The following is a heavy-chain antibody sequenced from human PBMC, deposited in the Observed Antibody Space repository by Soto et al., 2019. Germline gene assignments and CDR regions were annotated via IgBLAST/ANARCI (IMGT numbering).Heavy chain of an antibody. CDR3: ASVSEEVVVAAHYYYYYYMDV. Sequence: QVQLVQSGAEVKKPGASVKVSCKASGYTFTSYGISWVRQAPGQGLEWMGWISAYNGNTNYAQKLQGRVTMTTDTSTSTAYMELRSLRSDDTAVYYCASVSEEVVVAAHYYYYYYMDVWGKGTTVTVSS. CDR1: GYTFTSYG. D-gene: IGHD2-15*01. CDR2: ISAYNGNT. J-gene: IGHJ6*03. V-gene: IGHV1-18*01.